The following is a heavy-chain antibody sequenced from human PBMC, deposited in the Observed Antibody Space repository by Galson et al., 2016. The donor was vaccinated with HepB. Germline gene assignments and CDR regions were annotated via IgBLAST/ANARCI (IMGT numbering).Heavy chain of an antibody. CDR2: ISGSGAST. Sequence: SLRLSCAASGFTFSNYDMSWVRQAPGRGLEWVSGISGSGASTTYADSVEGRFTISRDNSKNTLYLQMNSLRAEDTAVYYCAKPNTAGPSSYFDCWGQGILVTVSS. J-gene: IGHJ4*02. CDR3: AKPNTAGPSSYFDC. V-gene: IGHV3-23*01. CDR1: GFTFSNYD. D-gene: IGHD5-18*01.